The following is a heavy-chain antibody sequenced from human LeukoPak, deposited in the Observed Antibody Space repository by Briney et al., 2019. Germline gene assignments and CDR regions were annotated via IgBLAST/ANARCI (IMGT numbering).Heavy chain of an antibody. CDR3: TRVLVWATVTAMYYFDY. J-gene: IGHJ4*02. CDR2: IYYSGST. CDR1: GGSFSGYY. D-gene: IGHD2-21*02. V-gene: IGHV4-31*11. Sequence: SETLSLTCAVYGGSFSGYYWSWIRQHPGKGLEWIGYIYYSGSTYYNPSLKSRVTISVDTSKNQFSLKLSSVTAADTAVYYCTRVLVWATVTAMYYFDYWGQGTLVTVSS.